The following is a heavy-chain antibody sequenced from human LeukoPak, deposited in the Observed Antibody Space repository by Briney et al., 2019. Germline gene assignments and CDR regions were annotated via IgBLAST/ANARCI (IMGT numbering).Heavy chain of an antibody. CDR2: IHYSGTT. CDR3: ARSYYDFWSCDPPPTYGMDA. V-gene: IGHV4-39*01. CDR1: GGSIRSSTYF. J-gene: IGHJ6*02. Sequence: SETLSLTCTVSGGSIRSSTYFWGWIRQPPGKGLEWIGSIHYSGTTYYNPSLKSRVTISVDTSKNQFSLNLSSMTAADTAVYYCARSYYDFWSCDPPPTYGMDAWGQGTTVTVSS. D-gene: IGHD3-3*01.